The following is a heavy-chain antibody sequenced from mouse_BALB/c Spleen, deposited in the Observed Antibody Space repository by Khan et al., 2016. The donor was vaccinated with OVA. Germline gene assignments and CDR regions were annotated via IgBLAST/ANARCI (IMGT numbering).Heavy chain of an antibody. CDR3: AIDYGSSFWFAY. CDR2: INPYTDGP. D-gene: IGHD1-1*01. Sequence: EVQLQESGPELVKPGASVKMSCKASGYTFTNYIIHWVNQKPGQGLEWIGYINPYTDGPKYNEKFKGKATLTSDKSSSTAYMELSGLTSEDSAVYYCAIDYGSSFWFAYWGQGTLVTVSA. V-gene: IGHV1S136*01. J-gene: IGHJ3*01. CDR1: GYTFTNYI.